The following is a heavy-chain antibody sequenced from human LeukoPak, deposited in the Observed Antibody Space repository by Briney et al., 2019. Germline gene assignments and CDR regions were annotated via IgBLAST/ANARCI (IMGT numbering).Heavy chain of an antibody. V-gene: IGHV4-59*02. D-gene: IGHD4-17*01. CDR3: ARGNGDYGEPYFFAF. CDR1: GGSVSSYY. J-gene: IGHJ4*02. CDR2: FHYSGNT. Sequence: SETLSLTCTVSGGSVSSYYWTWIRQPPGKGLEWIGYFHYSGNTDYNPVLRSRATISVDTSKNQFSLNVNSVTAADTAVYYCARGNGDYGEPYFFAFWGQGSLVTVSS.